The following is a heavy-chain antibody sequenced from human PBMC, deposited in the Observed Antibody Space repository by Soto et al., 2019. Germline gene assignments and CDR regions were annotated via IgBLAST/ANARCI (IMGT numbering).Heavy chain of an antibody. D-gene: IGHD3-22*01. J-gene: IGHJ4*02. CDR1: GFNFSGLA. CDR3: TNWAYASFY. Sequence: EVQLVESGGGLVQPGGSLKLSCAVSGFNFSGLAMHWVRQASGKGLAWVGRIRSKANNYATEYAASGKGRFTISRDDSRNAAYLQMNSLKPEDTAVYYCTNWAYASFYWGQGTLVPVSS. CDR2: IRSKANNYAT. V-gene: IGHV3-73*01.